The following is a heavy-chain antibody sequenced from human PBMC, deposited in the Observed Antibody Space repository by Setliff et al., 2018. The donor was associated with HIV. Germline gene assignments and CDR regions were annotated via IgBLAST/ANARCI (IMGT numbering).Heavy chain of an antibody. CDR3: ARGATLLPGYSDRWEYFYMDV. V-gene: IGHV4-34*01. CDR2: INHSGST. CDR1: GGSFSEYY. Sequence: PSETLSLTCAVYGGSFSEYYWSWIRQSPGKGLEWIGEINHSGSTHYNPPLKSRATISADTSKNQFSLRLNSVTAADTAVYYCARGATLLPGYSDRWEYFYMDVWGKGTTGTVSS. J-gene: IGHJ6*03. D-gene: IGHD5-12*01.